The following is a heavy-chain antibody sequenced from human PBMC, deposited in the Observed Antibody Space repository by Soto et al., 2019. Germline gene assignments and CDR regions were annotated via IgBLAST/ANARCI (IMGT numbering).Heavy chain of an antibody. Sequence: GGSLRLSCAASGFTFSSYAMSWVRQAPGKGLEWVSAISGSGGSTYYADSVKGRFTISRDNSKNTLYLQMNSLRAEDTAVYYCAKAHPSGQNVPVYYYYMDVWGKGTTVTVSS. CDR1: GFTFSSYA. CDR3: AKAHPSGQNVPVYYYYMDV. J-gene: IGHJ6*03. V-gene: IGHV3-23*01. D-gene: IGHD1-1*01. CDR2: ISGSGGST.